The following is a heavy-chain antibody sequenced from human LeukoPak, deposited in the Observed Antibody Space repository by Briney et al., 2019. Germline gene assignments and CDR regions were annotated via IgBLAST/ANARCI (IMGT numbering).Heavy chain of an antibody. D-gene: IGHD5-18*01. CDR3: ARVLRVRGYSYFSLGY. CDR2: MNPNSGNT. Sequence: PTASVKVSCKASGYTFTSYDINWVRQATGQGLEWMGWMNPNSGNTGYAQKFQGRVTITRNTSISTAYMELTSLRSEDTAVYYCARVLRVRGYSYFSLGYWGQGTQVTVSS. CDR1: GYTFTSYD. V-gene: IGHV1-8*03. J-gene: IGHJ4*02.